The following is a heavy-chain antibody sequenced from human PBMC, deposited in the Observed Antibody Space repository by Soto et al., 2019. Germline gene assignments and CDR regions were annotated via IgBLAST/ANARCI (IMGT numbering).Heavy chain of an antibody. D-gene: IGHD3-22*01. CDR2: MNPNSGNT. V-gene: IGHV1-8*01. Sequence: GASVKVSCKASGYTFTSYDINWVRQATGQGLEWMGWMNPNSGNTGYAQKFQGRVTMTRDTSTSTVYMELSSLRSEDTAVYYCARASGNYYDSSGYYYWGQGTLVTVSS. CDR1: GYTFTSYD. J-gene: IGHJ4*02. CDR3: ARASGNYYDSSGYYY.